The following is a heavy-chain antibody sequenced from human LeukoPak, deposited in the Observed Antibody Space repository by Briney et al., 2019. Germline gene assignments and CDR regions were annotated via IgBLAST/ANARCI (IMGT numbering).Heavy chain of an antibody. V-gene: IGHV3-30*02. CDR3: AREVDEFGGVIVDNWFDP. CDR1: GFTFDDYA. J-gene: IGHJ5*02. CDR2: IRYDGSNK. D-gene: IGHD3-16*02. Sequence: GGSLRLSCAASGFTFDDYAMHWVRQAPRKGLEWVAFIRYDGSNKYYADSVKGRFTISRDNSKNTLYLQMNSLRAEDTAVYYCAREVDEFGGVIVDNWFDPWGQGTLVTVSS.